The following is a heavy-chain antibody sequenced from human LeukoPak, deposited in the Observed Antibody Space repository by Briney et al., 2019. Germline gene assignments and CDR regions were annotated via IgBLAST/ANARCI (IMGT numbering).Heavy chain of an antibody. V-gene: IGHV3-74*01. CDR3: ARSSYSSSWYTQSFLSDYYMDV. Sequence: GGSLRLSCGASGFTFSSYWMNWVRQAPGEGLVWVSRMNSDGSSTSYADSVKGRFTISRDNAKNSLYLQMNSLRAEDTAVYYCARSSYSSSWYTQSFLSDYYMDVWGKGTTVTVSS. CDR2: MNSDGSST. CDR1: GFTFSSYW. D-gene: IGHD6-13*01. J-gene: IGHJ6*03.